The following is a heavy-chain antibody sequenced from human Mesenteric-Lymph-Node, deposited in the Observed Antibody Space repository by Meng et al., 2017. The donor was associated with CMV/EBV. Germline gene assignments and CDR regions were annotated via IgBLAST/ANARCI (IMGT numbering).Heavy chain of an antibody. V-gene: IGHV4-39*01. J-gene: IGHJ6*02. CDR2: IYYSGST. D-gene: IGHD2-2*01. CDR1: GGSISSSSYY. CDR3: TRYCNSTSCHNYYYDGMDV. Sequence: SETLSLTCTVSGGSISSSSYYWGWIRQPPGKGLEWIGSIYYSGSTYYNPSLKSRVTISVDTSKNQFSLKLSSVTAADTAVYYCTRYCNSTSCHNYYYDGMDVWGRGTTVTVSS.